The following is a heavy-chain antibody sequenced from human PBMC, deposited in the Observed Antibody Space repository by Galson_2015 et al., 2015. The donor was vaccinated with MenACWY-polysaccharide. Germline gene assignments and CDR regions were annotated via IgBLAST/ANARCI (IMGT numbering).Heavy chain of an antibody. CDR2: ISSSGRNT. V-gene: IGHV3-23*01. CDR3: AKDSTDFWSVAGRFDH. Sequence: SLRLSCAASGFTFTSYAMSWVRQAPGKGLEWVSAISSSGRNTYYADSVKGRFTISRDNSKNTLYLQMNSLRAEDTAVYYCAKDSTDFWSVAGRFDHWGQGTLVTVSS. CDR1: GFTFTSYA. J-gene: IGHJ5*02. D-gene: IGHD3-3*01.